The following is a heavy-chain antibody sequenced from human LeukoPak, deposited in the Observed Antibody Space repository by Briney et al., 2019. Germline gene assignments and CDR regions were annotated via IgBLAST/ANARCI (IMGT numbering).Heavy chain of an antibody. D-gene: IGHD5-12*01. CDR2: IYSSGST. J-gene: IGHJ4*02. V-gene: IGHV4-59*08. Sequence: PSETLSLTCTVSGGSISSYYWSWIRQPPGKGLEWIGYIYSSGSTGYNPSLKSRVTISVDTSKNQFSLKLSSVTAADTAVYYCARQRYSGYDYFDYWGQGTLVTVSS. CDR3: ARQRYSGYDYFDY. CDR1: GGSISSYY.